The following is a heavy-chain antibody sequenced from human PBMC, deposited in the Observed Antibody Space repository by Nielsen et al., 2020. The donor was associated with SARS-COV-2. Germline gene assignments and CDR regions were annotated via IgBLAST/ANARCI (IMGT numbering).Heavy chain of an antibody. CDR2: IDPSDSYT. CDR1: GYSFTSYW. V-gene: IGHV5-10-1*01. CDR3: ATDVAAAGTDY. D-gene: IGHD6-13*01. Sequence: GGSLRLSCKGSGYSFTSYWISWVRQMPGKGLEWMGRIDPSDSYTNYSPSFQGHVTISADKSISAAYLQWSSLKASDTAMYYCATDVAAAGTDYWGQGTLVTVSS. J-gene: IGHJ4*02.